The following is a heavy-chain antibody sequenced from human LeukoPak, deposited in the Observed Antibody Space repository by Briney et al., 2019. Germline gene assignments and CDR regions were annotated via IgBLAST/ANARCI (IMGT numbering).Heavy chain of an antibody. Sequence: ASVKVSCKASGYTFTGYYMHWVRQAPGQGLELMGRINPNSGGTNYVQKFQGRVTMTRDTSISTAYMELSRLRSDDTAVYYCAIVGATVGWFDPWGQGTLVTVSS. CDR3: AIVGATVGWFDP. V-gene: IGHV1-2*06. CDR2: INPNSGGT. D-gene: IGHD1-26*01. CDR1: GYTFTGYY. J-gene: IGHJ5*02.